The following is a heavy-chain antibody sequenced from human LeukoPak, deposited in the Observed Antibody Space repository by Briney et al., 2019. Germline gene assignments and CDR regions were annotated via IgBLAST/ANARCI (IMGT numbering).Heavy chain of an antibody. CDR2: TRSDGNDK. J-gene: IGHJ4*02. V-gene: IGHV3-30*02. CDR1: GFTFSDYG. CDR3: VGDFDY. D-gene: IGHD3-16*01. Sequence: GGSLRLSCAASGFTFSDYGMHWVRQAPGKGLEWVAFTRSDGNDKYYADSVKGRFTISRDNSKNMLYLQMNGLRAEDTAIYYCVGDFDYWGQGTLVTVSS.